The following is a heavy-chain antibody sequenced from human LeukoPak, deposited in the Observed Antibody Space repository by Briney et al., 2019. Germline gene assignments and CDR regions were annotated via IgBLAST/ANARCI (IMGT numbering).Heavy chain of an antibody. CDR3: ARVARIHETYYYYYYMDV. CDR2: IIPIFGTA. J-gene: IGHJ6*03. Sequence: SVKVSCKASGGTFSSYAISWVRQAPGQGLEWMGGIIPIFGTANYAQKFQGRVTITADESTSTAYMELSSLRSEDTAVYYCARVARIHETYYYYYYMDVWGKGTTVTISS. D-gene: IGHD5-18*01. V-gene: IGHV1-69*13. CDR1: GGTFSSYA.